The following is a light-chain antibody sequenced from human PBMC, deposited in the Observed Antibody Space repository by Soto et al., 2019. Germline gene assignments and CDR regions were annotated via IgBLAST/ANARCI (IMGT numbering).Light chain of an antibody. CDR1: SSDVGGYKY. CDR2: EVS. J-gene: IGLJ1*01. CDR3: SSFAGSNNYV. V-gene: IGLV2-8*01. Sequence: QSALTQPPSASGSPGQSVTISCTGTSSDVGGYKYVSWYQQHPGKAPKLMIYEVSKRPSGVPDPFSGSKSGNTASLTVSGLQSDDEADYYCSSFAGSNNYVFGTGTKLTVL.